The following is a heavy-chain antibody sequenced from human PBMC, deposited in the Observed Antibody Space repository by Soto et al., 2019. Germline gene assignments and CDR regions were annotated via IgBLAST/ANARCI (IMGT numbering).Heavy chain of an antibody. CDR3: AKATGLFRGSSWSQVFGY. Sequence: PGGSLRLSCAASAFTFSRNAMSWVSQAPGKGLEWVSAIGGSGGSTYYADSVKGRFTFSRDNSKNTLYLQMNSLRAEDTAVYYFAKATGLFRGSSWSQVFGYWGQGTLVTVSS. J-gene: IGHJ4*02. CDR1: AFTFSRNA. CDR2: IGGSGGST. V-gene: IGHV3-23*01. D-gene: IGHD6-13*01.